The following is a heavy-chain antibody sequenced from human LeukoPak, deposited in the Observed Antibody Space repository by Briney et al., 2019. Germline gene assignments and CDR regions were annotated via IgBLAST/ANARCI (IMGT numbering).Heavy chain of an antibody. V-gene: IGHV3-21*04. J-gene: IGHJ5*02. D-gene: IGHD2-15*01. CDR2: ISSSSSYI. CDR1: GFTFSSYS. Sequence: GGSLRLSCAASGFTFSSYSMNWVRQAPGKGLEWVSSISSSSSYIYYADSVKGRFTISRDNAKNSLYLQMNSLRAEDTAVYYCARGGAGYCSGGSCLNWFDPWGEGTLVTVSS. CDR3: ARGGAGYCSGGSCLNWFDP.